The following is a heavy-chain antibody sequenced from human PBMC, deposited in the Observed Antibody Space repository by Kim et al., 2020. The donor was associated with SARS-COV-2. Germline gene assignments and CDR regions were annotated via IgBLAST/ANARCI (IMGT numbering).Heavy chain of an antibody. CDR3: ARAPTFVPAAVSDLYGMDV. CDR1: GGTFSSYA. CDR2: IIPIFGTA. V-gene: IGHV1-69*13. J-gene: IGHJ6*02. Sequence: SVKVSCKASGGTFSSYAISWVRQAPGQGLEWMGGIIPIFGTANYAQKFQGRVTITADESTSTAYMELSSLRSEDTAVYYCARAPTFVPAAVSDLYGMDVWGQGTTVTVSS. D-gene: IGHD2-2*01.